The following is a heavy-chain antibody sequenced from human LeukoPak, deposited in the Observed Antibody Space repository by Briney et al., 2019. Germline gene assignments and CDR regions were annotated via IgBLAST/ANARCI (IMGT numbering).Heavy chain of an antibody. CDR3: VKYGADV. J-gene: IGHJ6*02. CDR2: ISGSDGST. Sequence: GGSLRLSCAASRFTFSTYATSWVRQPPGKGLEWVSAISGSDGSTYYADSVKGRFTISRDNSKNTLYLQMNSLRAEDTAVYYCVKYGADVWGQGTTVTVSS. V-gene: IGHV3-23*01. CDR1: RFTFSTYA. D-gene: IGHD3-10*01.